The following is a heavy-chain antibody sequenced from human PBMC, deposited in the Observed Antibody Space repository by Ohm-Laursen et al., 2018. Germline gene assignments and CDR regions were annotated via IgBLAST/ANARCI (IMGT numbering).Heavy chain of an antibody. V-gene: IGHV4-59*07. J-gene: IGHJ4*02. CDR2: IHYDGRT. CDR3: ARLPDHSGWPFDY. CDR1: DAAFRRDY. Sequence: SDTLSLTCIVSDAAFRRDYWTWIRQFPGREMEWIGYIHYDGRTVYNPSLRIRLTMSIDTSKKQFSLRLTSATAADTAIYYCARLPDHSGWPFDYWGQGTLVTVSS. D-gene: IGHD6-19*01.